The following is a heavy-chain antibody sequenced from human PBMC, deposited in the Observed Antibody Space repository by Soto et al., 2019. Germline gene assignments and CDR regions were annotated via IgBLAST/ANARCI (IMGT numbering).Heavy chain of an antibody. V-gene: IGHV1-18*01. CDR1: GYTFTSYG. D-gene: IGHD4-17*01. Sequence: ASVKVSCKASGYTFTSYGISWVRQAPGQGLEWMGWISAYNGNTNYAQKLQGRVTMTTDTSTSTAYMELRSLRSDDTAVYYCARDSPSIYGDYVGIDYWGQGTLVTVSS. CDR2: ISAYNGNT. CDR3: ARDSPSIYGDYVGIDY. J-gene: IGHJ4*02.